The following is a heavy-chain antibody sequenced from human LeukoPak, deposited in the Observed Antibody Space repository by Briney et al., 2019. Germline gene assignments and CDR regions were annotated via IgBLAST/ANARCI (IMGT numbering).Heavy chain of an antibody. V-gene: IGHV4-59*01. J-gene: IGHJ4*02. Sequence: SETLSLTCSVSGGSISAYYWSWIRQPAGKGLEWIGHMYYSGSTNYNPSLKSRVTISVDASKNQFSLRLSSVTAADTAVYYCARDRSPSWYYFWGQGTLVTVSS. D-gene: IGHD6-13*01. CDR3: ARDRSPSWYYF. CDR1: GGSISAYY. CDR2: MYYSGST.